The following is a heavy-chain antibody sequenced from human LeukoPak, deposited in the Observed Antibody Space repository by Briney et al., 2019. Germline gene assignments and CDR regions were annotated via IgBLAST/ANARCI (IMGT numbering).Heavy chain of an antibody. J-gene: IGHJ4*02. CDR3: AKGPSSTRRHIDY. CDR2: ISGSGGST. V-gene: IGHV3-23*01. Sequence: GGSLRLSCAASGFTFSSYAMSWVRQAPGKGLEWVSAISGSGGSTYYADSVKGRFTISRDNSKNTLHLQMNSLRAEDTAVYYCAKGPSSTRRHIDYWGQGTLVTVSS. D-gene: IGHD2-2*01. CDR1: GFTFSSYA.